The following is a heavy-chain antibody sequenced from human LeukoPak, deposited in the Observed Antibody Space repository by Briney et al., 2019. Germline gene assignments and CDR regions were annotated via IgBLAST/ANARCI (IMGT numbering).Heavy chain of an antibody. D-gene: IGHD2-15*01. V-gene: IGHV1-18*01. CDR1: GYTFNNYG. CDR3: ARGGYCNGANCYPFVY. CDR2: FSTYNGNT. Sequence: GASVKVSCKASGYTFNNYGISWVRQAPGQGLEWMAWFSTYNGNTNYAQNLQGRVTVTTDTSTSTAYMELRSLRSDDTAVYYCARGGYCNGANCYPFVYWGQGTLVTVSS. J-gene: IGHJ4*02.